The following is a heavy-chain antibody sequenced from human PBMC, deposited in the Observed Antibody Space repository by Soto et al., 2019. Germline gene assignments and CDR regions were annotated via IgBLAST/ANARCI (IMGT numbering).Heavy chain of an antibody. CDR2: VYNSGST. CDR1: GGSITSYN. D-gene: IGHD1-1*01. J-gene: IGHJ4*02. Sequence: SETLSLTCTVSGGSITSYNWNWLRQPPGKAPEWIGYVYNSGSTNYNPSLKSRVTISVDTSKNQFSLKLTSVTAADTAMYYCARGGTISQIYYFDCWGQGALVTVSS. CDR3: ARGGTISQIYYFDC. V-gene: IGHV4-59*12.